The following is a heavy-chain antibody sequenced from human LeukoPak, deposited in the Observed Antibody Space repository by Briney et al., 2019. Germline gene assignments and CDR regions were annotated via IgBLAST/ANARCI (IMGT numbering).Heavy chain of an antibody. Sequence: GGSLRLSCAASGFTFSSYGMHWVRQAPGKGLEWVAFIRYDGSNKYYADSVKGRFTISRDNSKNTLYLQMNSLRAEDTAVYYCAGPPSLSGSCGYWGQGTLVTVSS. J-gene: IGHJ4*02. V-gene: IGHV3-30*02. CDR2: IRYDGSNK. CDR3: AGPPSLSGSCGY. CDR1: GFTFSSYG. D-gene: IGHD1-26*01.